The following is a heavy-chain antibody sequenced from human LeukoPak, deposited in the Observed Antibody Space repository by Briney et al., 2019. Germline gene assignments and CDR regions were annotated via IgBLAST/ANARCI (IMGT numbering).Heavy chain of an antibody. D-gene: IGHD3-10*01. V-gene: IGHV3-7*01. CDR1: GFTFSSYW. CDR2: IKQDGSEK. CDR3: ATDRAYFDY. J-gene: IGHJ4*02. Sequence: GGSLRLSCAASGFTFSSYWMSWVRQAPGKGLEWVANIKQDGSEKNYVDSVKGRFTISRDNAKNSLYLQMNSLRVEDTAVYYCATDRAYFDYWGQGTLVTVSS.